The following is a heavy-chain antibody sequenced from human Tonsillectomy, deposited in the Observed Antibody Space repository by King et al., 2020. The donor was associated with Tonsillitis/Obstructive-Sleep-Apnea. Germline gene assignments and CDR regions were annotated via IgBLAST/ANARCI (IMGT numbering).Heavy chain of an antibody. J-gene: IGHJ4*02. CDR3: AKLETVDCSSNICYMDY. CDR1: EFTFSSYA. V-gene: IGHV3-23*04. Sequence: VQLVESGGGLVQPGGSLRLSCAASEFTFSSYALSWVRQAPGKGLEWVSTISGSGGSTYYADSVKGRFTISRDNSKDTLYLQMNSLRAEDTAVYYCAKLETVDCSSNICYMDYWGQGTLVTVSS. CDR2: ISGSGGST. D-gene: IGHD2-2*02.